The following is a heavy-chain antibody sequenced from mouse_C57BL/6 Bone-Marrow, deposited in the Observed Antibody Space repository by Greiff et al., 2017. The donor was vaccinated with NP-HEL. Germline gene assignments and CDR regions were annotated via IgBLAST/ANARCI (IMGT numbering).Heavy chain of an antibody. V-gene: IGHV1-61*01. CDR3: ARNDGYFYFDY. Sequence: VHLQQPGAELVRPGSSVKLSCKASGYTFTSYWMDWVKQRPGQGLEWIGNIYPSDSETHYNQKFKDKATLTVDKSSSTAYMQLSSLTSEDSAVYYCARNDGYFYFDYWGQGTTLTVSS. CDR2: IYPSDSET. CDR1: GYTFTSYW. J-gene: IGHJ2*01. D-gene: IGHD2-3*01.